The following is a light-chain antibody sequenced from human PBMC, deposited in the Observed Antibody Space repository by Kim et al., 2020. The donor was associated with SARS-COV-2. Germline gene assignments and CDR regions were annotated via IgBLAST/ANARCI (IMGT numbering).Light chain of an antibody. CDR3: YSATDNNIV. V-gene: IGLV3-27*01. CDR2: KDS. CDR1: VLAKKY. J-gene: IGLJ2*01. Sequence: SVSPGQTARITFSGNVLAKKYARWFQQKPGQAPVVVIYKDSERPSGIPERFSGSSSGTSVTLTISGAQVEDEADYYCYSATDNNIVFGGGTQLTVL.